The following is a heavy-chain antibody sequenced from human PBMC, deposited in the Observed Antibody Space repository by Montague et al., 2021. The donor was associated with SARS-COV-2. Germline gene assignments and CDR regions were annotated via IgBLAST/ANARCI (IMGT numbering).Heavy chain of an antibody. CDR3: ARYYYDCSGYPEDDAFDI. CDR2: IYYSGST. CDR1: GGSISSSSYY. V-gene: IGHV4-39*01. Sequence: SETLSLTCTVSGGSISSSSYYWGWIRQPPGKGLEWIGSIYYSGSTYYNPSLKSRVTISVDTSKDQFSLKLSSVTAADTAVYYCARYYYDCSGYPEDDAFDIWGQGTMVTVSS. J-gene: IGHJ3*02. D-gene: IGHD3-22*01.